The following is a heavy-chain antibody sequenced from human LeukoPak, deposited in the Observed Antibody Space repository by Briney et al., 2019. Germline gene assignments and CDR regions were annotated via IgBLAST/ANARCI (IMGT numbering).Heavy chain of an antibody. CDR2: INSDGSST. D-gene: IGHD3-3*01. J-gene: IGHJ5*02. CDR1: GFTFSSYW. Sequence: GGSLRLSCAASGFTFSSYWMHWARHAPGKGLVWVSRINSDGSSTSYADSVKGRFTISRDNAKNTLYLQMNSLRAEDTAVYYCARSDYDFWSGYYRLFDPWGQGTLVTVSS. CDR3: ARSDYDFWSGYYRLFDP. V-gene: IGHV3-74*01.